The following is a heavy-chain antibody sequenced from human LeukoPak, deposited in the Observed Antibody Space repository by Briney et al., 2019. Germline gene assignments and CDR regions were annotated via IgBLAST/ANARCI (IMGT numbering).Heavy chain of an antibody. Sequence: GASVKVSCKTSEYTFTGYYMHWVRQAPGQGLERMGWINPNSGDTNYAQKFQGRVTMTRDTSISTAYMELSRLRSDDTAVYYCARDRTRYYYYSYMDVWGKGTAVTISS. CDR1: EYTFTGYY. CDR3: ARDRTRYYYYSYMDV. J-gene: IGHJ6*03. V-gene: IGHV1-2*02. D-gene: IGHD1-14*01. CDR2: INPNSGDT.